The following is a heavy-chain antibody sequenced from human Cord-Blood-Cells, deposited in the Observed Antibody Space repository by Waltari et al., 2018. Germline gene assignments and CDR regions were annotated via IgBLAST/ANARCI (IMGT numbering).Heavy chain of an antibody. CDR1: GGSFSGYY. CDR3: ARGVIVVVVAATNAFDI. J-gene: IGHJ3*02. Sequence: QVQLQQWGAGLLKPSETLSLTCAVSGGSFSGYYWSWIRQPPGKGLEWIGEINHSGSTNYNPSLKSRVTISVDTSKNQFSLKLSSVTAADTAVYYCARGVIVVVVAATNAFDIWGQGTMVTVSS. CDR2: INHSGST. V-gene: IGHV4-34*01. D-gene: IGHD2-15*01.